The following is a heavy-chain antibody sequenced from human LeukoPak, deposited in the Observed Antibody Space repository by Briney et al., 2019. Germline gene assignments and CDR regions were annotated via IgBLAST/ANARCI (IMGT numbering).Heavy chain of an antibody. J-gene: IGHJ4*02. CDR1: VFAFSSDV. CDR3: AKEGFDS. V-gene: IGHV3-23*01. CDR2: ISNSGGST. Sequence: GGSLRLSCAASVFAFSSDVMSWVRHAPWKGLEWVSSISNSGGSTYYADSVKGRFTISRDNSKNTLYLQMNSLRAEDTAVYYCAKEGFDSWGQGTLVTVSS.